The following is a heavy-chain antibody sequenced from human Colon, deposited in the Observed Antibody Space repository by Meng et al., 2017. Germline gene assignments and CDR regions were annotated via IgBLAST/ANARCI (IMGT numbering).Heavy chain of an antibody. V-gene: IGHV3-23*04. CDR1: GFTCDPYA. CDR3: ARVFGTYYFDC. D-gene: IGHD3-10*01. Sequence: QRVGVWGCFVQPAGSLGLPFAASGFTCDPYAMRWVRQAPGKGLEWVSAIGASGATTYYADSVKGRFTISRDNSKSTVYLQMNGLRAEDTAVYYCARVFGTYYFDCWGQGTLVTVSS. J-gene: IGHJ4*02. CDR2: IGASGATT.